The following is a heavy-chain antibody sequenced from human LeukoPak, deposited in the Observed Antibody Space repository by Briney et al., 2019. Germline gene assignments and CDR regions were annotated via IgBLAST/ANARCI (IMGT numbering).Heavy chain of an antibody. CDR2: ISGSGGST. D-gene: IGHD3-9*01. CDR1: GFTFRSYA. V-gene: IGHV3-23*01. Sequence: AGVSLRLSCAASGFTFRSYAMSWVRQAPGKGLEWVSAISGSGGSTYYGDSVKGRFTISRDNSKNTLYLQMNSLRAEDTAVYYCAKPGYDILTGYYPTYWYFDLWGRGTLVTVSS. J-gene: IGHJ2*01. CDR3: AKPGYDILTGYYPTYWYFDL.